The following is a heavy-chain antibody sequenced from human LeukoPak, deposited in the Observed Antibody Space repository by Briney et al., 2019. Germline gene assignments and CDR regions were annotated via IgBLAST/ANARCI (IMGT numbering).Heavy chain of an antibody. J-gene: IGHJ6*03. Sequence: PGGSLRLSCAASGFTFSSYSMNWVRQAPGKGLEWVSYISSSGSTIYYADSVKGRFTISRDNSKNTLYLQMNSLRAEDTAVYYCATYSGYDGTPYYYYYHMDVWGKGTTVTISS. V-gene: IGHV3-48*01. CDR2: ISSSGSTI. CDR3: ATYSGYDGTPYYYYYHMDV. CDR1: GFTFSSYS. D-gene: IGHD5-12*01.